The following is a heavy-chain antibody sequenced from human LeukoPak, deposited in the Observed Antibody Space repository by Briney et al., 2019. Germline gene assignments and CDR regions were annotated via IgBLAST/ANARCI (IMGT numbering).Heavy chain of an antibody. CDR2: ISGSGSTI. CDR3: ATRQLSAIVVSDIEVWILGSFDV. J-gene: IGHJ3*01. Sequence: GGSLRLSCEASQFTFSSHEINWVRQAPGKGLEWISSISGSGSTIKYADSVKGRFTISRDNAKNSLSLQMDSLRAEDTAVYYCATRQLSAIVVSDIEVWILGSFDVWDHGTMVTVSS. D-gene: IGHD2-21*02. V-gene: IGHV3-48*03. CDR1: QFTFSSHE.